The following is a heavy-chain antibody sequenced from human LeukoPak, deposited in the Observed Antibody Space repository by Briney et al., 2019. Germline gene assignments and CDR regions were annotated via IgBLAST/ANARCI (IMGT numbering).Heavy chain of an antibody. J-gene: IGHJ4*02. Sequence: PGRSLRLSCAASGFTFRNYGMHWVRQAPGKGLEWVAVISYDGNNKYSADSVKGRFTISRDNSKNTLYLQMNSLRAEDTAVYYCAKVVITANYYFDHWGQGTLVTVSS. D-gene: IGHD3-22*01. CDR2: ISYDGNNK. V-gene: IGHV3-30*19. CDR1: GFTFRNYG. CDR3: AKVVITANYYFDH.